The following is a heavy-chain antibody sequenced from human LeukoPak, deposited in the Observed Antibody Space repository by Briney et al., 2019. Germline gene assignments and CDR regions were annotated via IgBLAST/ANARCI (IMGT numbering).Heavy chain of an antibody. D-gene: IGHD3-10*01. V-gene: IGHV4-39*07. J-gene: IGHJ5*02. CDR1: GGSISSSSYY. CDR3: ARRKATYYYGSGSSANWFDP. Sequence: SQTLSLTCTVSGGSISSSSYYWGWIRQPPGKGLEWIGSIYYSGSTYYNPSLKSRVTISVDTSKNQFSLKLSSVTAADTAVYYCARRKATYYYGSGSSANWFDPWGQGTLVTVSS. CDR2: IYYSGST.